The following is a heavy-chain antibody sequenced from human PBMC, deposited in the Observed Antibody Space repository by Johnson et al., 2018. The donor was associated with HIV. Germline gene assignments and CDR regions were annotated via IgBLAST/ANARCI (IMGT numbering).Heavy chain of an antibody. D-gene: IGHD3-3*01. Sequence: QVQLVESGGGVVQPGGSLRLSCAASGFTFSNYAMYWVRQAPGKGLEWVAAISYDGSNKYYADSVKDRFTISRDSSKNTLYLQMNSLRAEDTAVYYCARGGVIHDAFDIWGQGTMVTLSS. CDR3: ARGGVIHDAFDI. J-gene: IGHJ3*02. V-gene: IGHV3-30-3*01. CDR2: ISYDGSNK. CDR1: GFTFSNYA.